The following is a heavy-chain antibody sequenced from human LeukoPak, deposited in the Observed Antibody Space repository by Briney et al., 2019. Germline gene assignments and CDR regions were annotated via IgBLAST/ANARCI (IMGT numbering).Heavy chain of an antibody. Sequence: SETLSLTCTVSGGPMSGYYWTWMRQPAGKGLEWIGHIFTSGSANYNPTLKSRVTMSVDTSKNQFSLKLSSVTAADTAVYYCARDNEKVSGYYYGLDVWGPGTTVTVPS. J-gene: IGHJ6*02. D-gene: IGHD3-3*01. CDR1: GGPMSGYY. CDR2: IFTSGSA. V-gene: IGHV4-4*07. CDR3: ARDNEKVSGYYYGLDV.